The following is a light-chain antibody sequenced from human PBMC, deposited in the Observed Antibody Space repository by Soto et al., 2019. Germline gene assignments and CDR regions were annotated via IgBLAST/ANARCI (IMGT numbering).Light chain of an antibody. Sequence: EIVLTQSPATLSLSPGQTGTLSCGASQTVRSDYLAWYQQKPGQAPRLLIYDASDRATGIPARFSGSGSGTDFTLTISSLEPEDFATYYCQHYNSYSEAFGQGTKVELK. CDR1: QTVRSDY. CDR3: QHYNSYSEA. V-gene: IGKV3-11*01. J-gene: IGKJ1*01. CDR2: DAS.